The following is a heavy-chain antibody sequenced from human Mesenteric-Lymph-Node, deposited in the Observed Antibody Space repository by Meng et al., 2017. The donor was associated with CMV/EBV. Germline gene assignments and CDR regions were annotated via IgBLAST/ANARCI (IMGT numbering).Heavy chain of an antibody. CDR1: GFTFSSYT. Sequence: GESLKISCAGSGFTFSSYTMNWVRQAPGKGLVWVSRINSDGSSTNYADSVKGRFTISRDNAKNTLYLQMNSLRADDTAVYYCARRGLTTVNPVGYDYWGQGTLVTVSS. J-gene: IGHJ4*02. CDR3: ARRGLTTVNPVGYDY. D-gene: IGHD4-11*01. V-gene: IGHV3-74*01. CDR2: INSDGSST.